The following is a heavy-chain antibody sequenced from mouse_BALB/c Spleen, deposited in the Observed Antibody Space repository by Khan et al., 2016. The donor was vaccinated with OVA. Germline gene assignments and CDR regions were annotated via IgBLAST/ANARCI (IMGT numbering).Heavy chain of an antibody. CDR2: IRNKANGYTT. J-gene: IGHJ4*01. Sequence: EVQLVESGGGLVQPGGSLRLSCAIFGFTFTDYYMSWVRQPPGKALEWLGFIRNKANGYTTEYSASVKGRFTISRDNSQSILYLQMNTLRADDSATYYCARDTLYYDAMDYWGQGTSVTVSS. CDR3: ARDTLYYDAMDY. V-gene: IGHV7-3*02. D-gene: IGHD2-1*01. CDR1: GFTFTDYY.